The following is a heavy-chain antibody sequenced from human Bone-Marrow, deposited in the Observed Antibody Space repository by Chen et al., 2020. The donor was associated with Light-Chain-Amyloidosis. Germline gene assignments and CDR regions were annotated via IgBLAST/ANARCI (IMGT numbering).Heavy chain of an antibody. D-gene: IGHD5-12*01. Sequence: EVQLEQSGPEVKKPGESLKISCKGSGYTFPNYWIGWVRQMPGKGLEGMGVLYPDDSDARYSPSFEGQVTISADKSITTAYLQWRSLKASDTAMYYCARRRDGYNFDYWGQGTLVTVSS. CDR3: ARRRDGYNFDY. CDR2: LYPDDSDA. J-gene: IGHJ4*02. V-gene: IGHV5-51*01. CDR1: GYTFPNYW.